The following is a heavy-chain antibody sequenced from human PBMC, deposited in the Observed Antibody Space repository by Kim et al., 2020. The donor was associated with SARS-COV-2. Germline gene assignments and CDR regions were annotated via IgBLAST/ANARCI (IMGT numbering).Heavy chain of an antibody. D-gene: IGHD2-2*01. J-gene: IGHJ3*02. CDR3: ARYVVEVSGAICSAFDI. CDR2: ISHSGST. CDR1: GGSFSAYY. Sequence: SETLSLTCAVYGGSFSAYYWMWIRQSPGKGLEWIGEISHSGSTKYNPSLKSRVTIAVDSSKKQFSLQLRSVTAADTSVYYCARYVVEVSGAICSAFDIWGQGTVVTVSS. V-gene: IGHV4-34*01.